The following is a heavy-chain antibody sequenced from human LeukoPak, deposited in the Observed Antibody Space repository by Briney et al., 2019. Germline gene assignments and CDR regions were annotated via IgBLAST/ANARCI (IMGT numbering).Heavy chain of an antibody. J-gene: IGHJ4*02. CDR1: GYTFTHYY. D-gene: IGHD4-17*01. CDR3: ARDQATVSTPWVDY. V-gene: IGHV1-2*02. Sequence: ASVKVSCMASGYTFTHYYMHWVRQAPGQGLEWMGWINPNSGGTNSAQKFQGRVTMTRDTSISSAYMDLSSLRSDDTAVYYCARDQATVSTPWVDYWGQGTLVTVSS. CDR2: INPNSGGT.